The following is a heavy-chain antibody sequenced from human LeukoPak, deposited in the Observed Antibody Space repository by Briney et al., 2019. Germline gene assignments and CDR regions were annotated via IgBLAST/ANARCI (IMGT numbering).Heavy chain of an antibody. CDR1: GYIFTAYG. CDR2: ISAYNGNP. J-gene: IGHJ3*02. D-gene: IGHD5-12*01. Sequence: ASVKVSCKASGYIFTAYGISGVRQAPGQGLEWMGWISAYNGNPNYAQKLQGRVTMTTDTSTSTAYMELKSLRSDDTAVYYCARVDAQVATYDAFDIWGQGTMVTVSS. CDR3: ARVDAQVATYDAFDI. V-gene: IGHV1-18*01.